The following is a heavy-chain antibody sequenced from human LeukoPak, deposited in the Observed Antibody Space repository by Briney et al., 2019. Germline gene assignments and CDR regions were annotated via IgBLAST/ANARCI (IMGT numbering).Heavy chain of an antibody. Sequence: GGSLRLSCAASAFTFSNVWMSWVRQAPGKGLEWVGRIRSKTDGGKTDYAAPVKGRFTIPRDDSKNTLYLQMDSLKTEDTAVYYCTIPASGYSYGVLDSWGQGALVTVSS. V-gene: IGHV3-15*01. CDR2: IRSKTDGGKT. CDR1: AFTFSNVW. CDR3: TIPASGYSYGVLDS. J-gene: IGHJ4*02. D-gene: IGHD5-18*01.